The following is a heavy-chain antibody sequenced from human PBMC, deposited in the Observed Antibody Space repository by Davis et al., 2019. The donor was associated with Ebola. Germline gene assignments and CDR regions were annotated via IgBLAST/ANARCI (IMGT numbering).Heavy chain of an antibody. Sequence: SGPTLVKPTQTLTLTCTFSGFSLSTSGVGVGWIRQPPGKALEWLALIYWDDDKRYSTSLKTRLTISKDTSKNQVVLTMTNMDPVDTATYYCARIMIFGGRYYFDYWGQGTLVTVSS. D-gene: IGHD3/OR15-3a*01. CDR2: IYWDDDK. CDR1: GFSLSTSGVG. J-gene: IGHJ4*02. V-gene: IGHV2-5*02. CDR3: ARIMIFGGRYYFDY.